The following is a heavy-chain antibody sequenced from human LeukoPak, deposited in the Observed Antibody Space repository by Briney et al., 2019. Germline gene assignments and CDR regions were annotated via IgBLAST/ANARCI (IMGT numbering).Heavy chain of an antibody. D-gene: IGHD5-18*01. J-gene: IGHJ4*02. CDR1: GFSFSGSE. CDR2: ISSSGSTI. Sequence: GGSLRLSCAASGFSFSGSEMNWVRQAPGKGLEWVSYISSSGSTIYYADSVKGRLTVSRDNAKNSLYLQMNSLRAEDTAVYYCARVWGYSCDYWGQGTLVTVSS. CDR3: ARVWGYSCDY. V-gene: IGHV3-48*03.